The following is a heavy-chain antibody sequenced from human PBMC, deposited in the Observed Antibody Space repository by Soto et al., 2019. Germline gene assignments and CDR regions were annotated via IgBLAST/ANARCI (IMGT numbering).Heavy chain of an antibody. Sequence: QVQLVQSGAEVKKPGSSVKVSCKASGGTFSSYTISWVRQAPGQGLEWMGRIIPILGIANYAQKFQGRVTITADKSTSTVYMELSSLRSEDTAVYYGARDYEVLAAAGTAAFDIWGQGTMVTVSS. CDR1: GGTFSSYT. J-gene: IGHJ3*02. CDR2: IIPILGIA. D-gene: IGHD6-13*01. V-gene: IGHV1-69*08. CDR3: ARDYEVLAAAGTAAFDI.